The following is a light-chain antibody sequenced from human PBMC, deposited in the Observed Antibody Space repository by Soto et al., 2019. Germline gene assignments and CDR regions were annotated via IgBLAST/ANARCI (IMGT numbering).Light chain of an antibody. Sequence: QPVLTQSPSASASLGASVKLTCTLSSGHISYAIAWHQQQPEKGPRYLMKLNSDGSHSKGDGIPDRFSGSSSGAERYLTISSLQSEDEADYYCQTWDTGIQVFGGGTKVTVL. CDR3: QTWDTGIQV. CDR2: LNSDGSH. V-gene: IGLV4-69*01. J-gene: IGLJ3*02. CDR1: SGHISYA.